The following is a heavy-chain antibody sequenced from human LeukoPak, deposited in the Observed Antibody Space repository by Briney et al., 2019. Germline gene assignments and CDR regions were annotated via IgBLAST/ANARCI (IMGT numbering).Heavy chain of an antibody. CDR1: GFTFSSYS. V-gene: IGHV3-21*01. CDR2: ISSSSSYI. J-gene: IGHJ5*02. D-gene: IGHD3-22*01. CDR3: ARTYYYGSSGYYWFDP. Sequence: GGSLRLSCAASGFTFSSYSMNWVRQAPGKGLEWVSSISSSSSYIYYADSVKGRFTISRDNAKNSLYLQMNSLRAEDTAVYYCARTYYYGSSGYYWFDPWGQGTLVTVSS.